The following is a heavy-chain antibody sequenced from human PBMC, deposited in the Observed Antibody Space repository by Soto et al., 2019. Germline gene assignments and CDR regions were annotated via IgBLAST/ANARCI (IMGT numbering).Heavy chain of an antibody. CDR1: GFSLSTSGVG. V-gene: IGHV2-5*02. D-gene: IGHD6-13*01. J-gene: IGHJ4*02. CDR2: IYWDDDK. CDR3: AHSGAAAGTVDY. Sequence: QITLKKSGPTLGKPTQTLTLTCTFSGFSLSTSGVGVGWIRQPPGKALEWLALIYWDDDKRYSPSLKSRLTIIKDTSKNQVVLIMTNMDPVDTATYYCAHSGAAAGTVDYWGQGTLVTVSS.